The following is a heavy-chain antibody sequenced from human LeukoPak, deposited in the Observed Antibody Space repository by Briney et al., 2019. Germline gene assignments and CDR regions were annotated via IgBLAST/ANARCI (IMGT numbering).Heavy chain of an antibody. CDR3: ARITAARLYAFDL. Sequence: SGPALVKPTQTLTLTCITSGFSLSTSGMCVSWIRHPPGKALARLARIDWDDDKYYSTSLKTRLTISKDTSKYQVVVTMTNRDPVDTATYYCARITAARLYAFDLWGQGTMVTVSS. D-gene: IGHD6-6*01. J-gene: IGHJ3*01. CDR1: GFSLSTSGMC. CDR2: IDWDDDK. V-gene: IGHV2-70*11.